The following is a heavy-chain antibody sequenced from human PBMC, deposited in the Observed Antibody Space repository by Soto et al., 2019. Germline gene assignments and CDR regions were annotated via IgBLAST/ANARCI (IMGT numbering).Heavy chain of an antibody. V-gene: IGHV1-18*01. D-gene: IGHD2-15*01. CDR3: ARDIAFDMDY. CDR1: GYTFNDFG. CDR2: IYSKAGKM. J-gene: IGHJ4*02. Sequence: QVHLLQSGAEVQKPGASVKVSCKTSGYTFNDFGITWVRQAPGLGLEWLGWIYSKAGKMNFAPKFQNRVIMTTDTSTSTAFMELTSLTFVDSAIYFCARDIAFDMDYWGQGTLVTVS.